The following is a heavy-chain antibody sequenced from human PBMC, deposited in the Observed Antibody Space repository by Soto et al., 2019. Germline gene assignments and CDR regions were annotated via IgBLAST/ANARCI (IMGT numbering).Heavy chain of an antibody. CDR3: AKALRRPLDY. CDR1: GFTFSSYG. D-gene: IGHD3-3*01. CDR2: ISYDGSNK. V-gene: IGHV3-30*18. Sequence: GSLRLSCAASGFTFSSYGMHWVRQAPGKGLEWVAVISYDGSNKYYADSVKGRFTISRDNSKNTLYLQMNSLRAEDTAVYYCAKALRRPLDYWGQGTLVTVSS. J-gene: IGHJ4*02.